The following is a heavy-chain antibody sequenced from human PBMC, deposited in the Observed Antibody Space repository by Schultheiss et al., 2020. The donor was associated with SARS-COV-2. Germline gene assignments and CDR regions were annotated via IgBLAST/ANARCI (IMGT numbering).Heavy chain of an antibody. CDR1: GYTFTSYD. D-gene: IGHD5-12*01. J-gene: IGHJ4*02. CDR3: AREGSIVAFPFDY. Sequence: ASVKVSCKASGYTFTSYDINWVRQATGQGLEWMGWMNPNSGNTGYAQKFQGWVTMTRDTSISTAYMELSRLRSDDTAVYYCAREGSIVAFPFDYWGQGTLVTVSS. V-gene: IGHV1-8*01. CDR2: MNPNSGNT.